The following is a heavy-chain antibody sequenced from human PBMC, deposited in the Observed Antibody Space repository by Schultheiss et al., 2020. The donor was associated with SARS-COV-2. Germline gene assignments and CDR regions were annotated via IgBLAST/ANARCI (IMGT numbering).Heavy chain of an antibody. D-gene: IGHD3-22*01. CDR3: AKDSYYYDSSGYYPMAIDY. CDR2: IKQDGSEK. CDR1: GFTFSSYW. V-gene: IGHV3-7*03. Sequence: GGSLRLSCTASGFTFSSYWMTWVRQAPGKGLEWVANIKQDGSEKYYADSVKGRFTISRDNSKNTLYLQMNSLRAEDTAVYYCAKDSYYYDSSGYYPMAIDYWGQGTLVTVSS. J-gene: IGHJ4*02.